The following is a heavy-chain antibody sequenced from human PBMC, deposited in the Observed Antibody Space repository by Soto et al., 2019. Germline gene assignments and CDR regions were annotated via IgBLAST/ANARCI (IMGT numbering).Heavy chain of an antibody. Sequence: SETLSLTCTVSGSSITQYYWNWIRQSPGKGLEWIVSVSSTGSTVYNPSLTSRVTVSLDTSKNQFSLTLNSVTAADTAVYHCARGGGRPYHNHEFDFWGQGTLVTVS. CDR2: VSSTGST. J-gene: IGHJ4*02. V-gene: IGHV4-59*01. CDR3: ARGGGRPYHNHEFDF. CDR1: GSSITQYY. D-gene: IGHD6-25*01.